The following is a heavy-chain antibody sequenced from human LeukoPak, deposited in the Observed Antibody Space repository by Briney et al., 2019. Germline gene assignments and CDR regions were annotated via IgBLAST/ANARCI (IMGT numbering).Heavy chain of an antibody. CDR2: IIPIFGTA. J-gene: IGHJ5*02. Sequence: SVKVSCKASGYTFAGYYSHWVRQAPGQGLEWMGGIIPIFGTANYAQKFQGRVTITADESTSTAYMELSSLRSEDTAVYYCARGGGILTGYYPYNWFDPWGQGTLVTVSS. CDR1: GYTFAGYY. V-gene: IGHV1-69*13. D-gene: IGHD3-9*01. CDR3: ARGGGILTGYYPYNWFDP.